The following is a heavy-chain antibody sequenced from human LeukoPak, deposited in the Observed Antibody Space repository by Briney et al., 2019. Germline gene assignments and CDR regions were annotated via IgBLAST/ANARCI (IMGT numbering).Heavy chain of an antibody. D-gene: IGHD6-13*01. CDR2: ISSSSSTI. CDR1: GFTFSSYS. Sequence: ETLTLTCAASGFTFSSYSRNWVRQAPGKGLEWISYISSSSSTIYYADSVKGRFTISRDNAKNSLYLQMNSLRSDDTAVYYCARAKTSGLAAAADYWGQGTLVTVSS. J-gene: IGHJ4*02. CDR3: ARAKTSGLAAAADY. V-gene: IGHV3-48*01.